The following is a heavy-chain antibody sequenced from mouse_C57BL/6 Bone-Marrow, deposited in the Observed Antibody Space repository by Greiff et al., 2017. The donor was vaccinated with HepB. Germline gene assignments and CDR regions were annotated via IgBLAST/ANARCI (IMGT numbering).Heavy chain of an antibody. CDR2: IDPSDSYT. CDR3: ARVSYYSNCWFAY. CDR1: GYTFTSYW. J-gene: IGHJ3*01. V-gene: IGHV1-59*01. Sequence: QVQLQQPGAELVRPGTSVKLSCKASGYTFTSYWMHWVKQRPGQGLEWIGVIDPSDSYTNYNQKFKGKATLTVDTSSSTAYMQLSSLTSEDSAVYYCARVSYYSNCWFAYWGQGTLVTVSA. D-gene: IGHD2-5*01.